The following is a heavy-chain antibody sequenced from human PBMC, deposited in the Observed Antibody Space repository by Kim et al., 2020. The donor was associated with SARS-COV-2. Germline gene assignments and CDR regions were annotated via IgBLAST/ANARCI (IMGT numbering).Heavy chain of an antibody. CDR3: ARARTNYDFWRDLEY. CDR1: GGTFSSYA. V-gene: IGHV1-69*04. CDR2: IIPILGIA. D-gene: IGHD3-3*01. J-gene: IGHJ4*02. Sequence: SVKVSCKASGGTFSSYAISWVRQAPGQGLEWMGRIIPILGIANYAQKFQGRVTITADKSTSTAYKELSSLRSEDTAVYYCARARTNYDFWRDLEYWGQGTLVTVSS.